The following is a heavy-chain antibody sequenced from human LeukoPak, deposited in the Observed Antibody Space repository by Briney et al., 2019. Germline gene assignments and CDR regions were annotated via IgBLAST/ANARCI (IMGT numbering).Heavy chain of an antibody. D-gene: IGHD3-16*02. CDR1: GFTFGGYT. Sequence: KPGGSPRLSCAASGFTFGGYTMSWVRQAPGKGLQWVSTITSGGDYMYYADPVKGRFTISRDDSKNSLYLHMNSLRAEDTAVYYCARVSIFGVVIANDYWGQGTVVTVSS. V-gene: IGHV3-21*01. CDR2: ITSGGDYM. CDR3: ARVSIFGVVIANDY. J-gene: IGHJ4*02.